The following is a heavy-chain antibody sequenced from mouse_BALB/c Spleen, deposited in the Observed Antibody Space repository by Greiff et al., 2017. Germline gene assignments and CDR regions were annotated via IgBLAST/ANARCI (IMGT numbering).Heavy chain of an antibody. CDR3: ARYPYYGRSPPYAMDY. CDR2: ISSGGGNT. D-gene: IGHD1-1*01. CDR1: GFTFSSYT. J-gene: IGHJ4*01. Sequence: EVHLVESGGGLVKPGGSLKLSCAASGFTFSSYTMSWVRQTPEKRLEWVATISSGGGNTYYPDSVKGRFTISRDNAKNNLYLQMSSLRSEDTALYYCARYPYYGRSPPYAMDYWGQGTSVTVSS. V-gene: IGHV5-9*03.